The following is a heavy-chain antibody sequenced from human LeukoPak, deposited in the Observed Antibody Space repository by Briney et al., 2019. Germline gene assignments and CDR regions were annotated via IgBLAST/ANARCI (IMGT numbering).Heavy chain of an antibody. D-gene: IGHD6-19*01. J-gene: IGHJ4*02. CDR2: ISYDGSNK. V-gene: IGHV3-30-3*01. CDR3: ARDSDSSGWYEGMEY. Sequence: GRSLRPSCAASGFTFSSYAMHWVRQAPGKGLEWVAVISYDGSNKYYTDSVKGRFTISRDNSKNTLYLQMNSLRAEDRAVYYCARDSDSSGWYEGMEYWGQGTLVTVSS. CDR1: GFTFSSYA.